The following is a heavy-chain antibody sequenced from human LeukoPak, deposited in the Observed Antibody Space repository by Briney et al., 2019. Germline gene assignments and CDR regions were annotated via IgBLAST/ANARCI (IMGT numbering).Heavy chain of an antibody. CDR3: ARDVGYCSSTSCYGYSNFPFDY. Sequence: ASVKVSCKASGGTFSSYAISWVRQAPGQGLEWMGGIIPIFGTANYAQKFQGRVTITADESTSTAYMERSSLRSEDTAVYYCARDVGYCSSTSCYGYSNFPFDYWGQGTLVTVSS. CDR2: IIPIFGTA. CDR1: GGTFSSYA. D-gene: IGHD2-2*01. V-gene: IGHV1-69*01. J-gene: IGHJ4*02.